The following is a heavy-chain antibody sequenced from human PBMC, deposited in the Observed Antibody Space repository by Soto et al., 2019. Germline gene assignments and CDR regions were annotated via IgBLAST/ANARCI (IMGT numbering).Heavy chain of an antibody. V-gene: IGHV4-30-2*01. J-gene: IGHJ4*02. CDR2: IYHSGST. Sequence: QLQLQESGSGLVKPSQTLSLTCAVSGGSISSGGYSWSWIRQPPGKGLEWIGYIYHSGSTYYHPSLRTRVTISIDRSKNQFSLKLSSVTAADTAVYYCARGMTTVTPLDYWGQGTLVTVSS. CDR1: GGSISSGGYS. CDR3: ARGMTTVTPLDY. D-gene: IGHD4-4*01.